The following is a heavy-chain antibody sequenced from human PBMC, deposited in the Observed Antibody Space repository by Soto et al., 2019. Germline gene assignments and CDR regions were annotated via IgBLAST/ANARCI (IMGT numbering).Heavy chain of an antibody. D-gene: IGHD3-16*01. CDR1: GFTFSVYY. CDR3: ARDHENGSWGWLDP. V-gene: IGHV3-11*06. Sequence: QVQLVESGGGLVKPGGTLRLSCTGSGFTFSVYYMTWIRQAPGKGLEWVSYISYGSSYTKYVDSVKGRFTSSRDNAKNSLFLQLNNRRTEDAAIFYCARDHENGSWGWLDPWGRGAPVTVSS. J-gene: IGHJ5*02. CDR2: ISYGSSYT.